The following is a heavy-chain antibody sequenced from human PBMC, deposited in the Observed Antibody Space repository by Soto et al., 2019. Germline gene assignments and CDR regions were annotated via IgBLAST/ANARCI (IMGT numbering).Heavy chain of an antibody. CDR3: ARVWFGELTGFDP. CDR2: INHSGST. Sequence: PSETLSLTCAIYGGSFSGYYWSWLRQPPGKGLEWIGEINHSGSTNYNPSLKSRVTISADTSKNQFSLKLSSVTAADTAVYYCARVWFGELTGFDPWGQGTLVTVSS. J-gene: IGHJ5*02. V-gene: IGHV4-34*01. D-gene: IGHD3-10*01. CDR1: GGSFSGYY.